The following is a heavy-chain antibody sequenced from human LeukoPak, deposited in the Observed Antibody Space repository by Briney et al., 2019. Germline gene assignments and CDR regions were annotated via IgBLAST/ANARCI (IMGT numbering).Heavy chain of an antibody. CDR2: MSSSGGTI. CDR3: TTEVGIGNY. J-gene: IGHJ4*02. D-gene: IGHD2/OR15-2a*01. CDR1: GFTFSDYY. Sequence: GGSLRLSCAASGFTFSDYYMTWIRQAPGKGLEWISYMSSSGGTIYYADSVKGRFTVSRDNAKNSLYLQMNSLKTEDTAVYYCTTEVGIGNYWGQGTLVTVSS. V-gene: IGHV3-11*01.